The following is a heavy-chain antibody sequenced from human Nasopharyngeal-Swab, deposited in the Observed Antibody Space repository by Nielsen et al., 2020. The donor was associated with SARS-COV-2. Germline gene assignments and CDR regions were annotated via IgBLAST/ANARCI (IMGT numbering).Heavy chain of an antibody. V-gene: IGHV4-59*08. CDR3: TRSVPAAVNYYYYYMDV. Sequence: SETLSLTCTVSGGSISSYYWSWIRQPPGKGLEWIGYIYYSGSTNYNPSLKSRVTISVDTSKNQFSLKLSSVTAADTAVYYCTRSVPAAVNYYYYYMDVWGKGTTVTVSS. D-gene: IGHD2-2*01. CDR2: IYYSGST. J-gene: IGHJ6*03. CDR1: GGSISSYY.